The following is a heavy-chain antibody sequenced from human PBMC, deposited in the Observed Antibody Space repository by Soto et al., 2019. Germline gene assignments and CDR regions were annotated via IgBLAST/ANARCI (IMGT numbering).Heavy chain of an antibody. CDR1: GYIFSNYW. CDR3: ARPLSPGGSGWFSYFF. Sequence: PGESLKISCKASGYIFSNYWIAWVRQMPGKGLEWMGIIYPDDSDTRYSPSFQGQVTISADKSINTAYLQWSSLKASDTAIYYCARPLSPGGSGWFSYFFWGQGTLVTVS. D-gene: IGHD6-19*01. CDR2: IYPDDSDT. J-gene: IGHJ4*01. V-gene: IGHV5-51*01.